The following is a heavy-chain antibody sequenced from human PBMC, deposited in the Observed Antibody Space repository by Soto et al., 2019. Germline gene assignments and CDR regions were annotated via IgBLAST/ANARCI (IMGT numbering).Heavy chain of an antibody. CDR2: IIPSLGET. Sequence: QVQLVQSGAEVKKPGSSVRVSCKASGTIFGSYTISWVRQAPGQGLEWMGRIIPSLGETNSAQKFQDRVTLTADKSTNTAYMELNSLRLEDTAVYYCARGLGGRMDDWGQGTTVTVSS. D-gene: IGHD3-16*01. CDR3: ARGLGGRMDD. V-gene: IGHV1-69*08. CDR1: GTIFGSYT. J-gene: IGHJ6*02.